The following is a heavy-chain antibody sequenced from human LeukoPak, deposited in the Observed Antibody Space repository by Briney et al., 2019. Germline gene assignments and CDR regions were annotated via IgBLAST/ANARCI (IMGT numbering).Heavy chain of an antibody. CDR1: GFTFSSYW. V-gene: IGHV3-21*01. Sequence: GGSLRLSFAASGFTFSSYWMSWVRQAPGKGLEWVSSISSSSSYIYYADSVKGRFTISRDNAKNSLYLQMNSLRAEDTAVYYCARLYGDSDYWGQGTLVTVSS. D-gene: IGHD4-17*01. J-gene: IGHJ4*02. CDR2: ISSSSSYI. CDR3: ARLYGDSDY.